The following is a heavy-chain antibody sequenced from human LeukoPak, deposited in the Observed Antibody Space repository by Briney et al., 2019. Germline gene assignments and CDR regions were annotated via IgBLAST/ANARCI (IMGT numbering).Heavy chain of an antibody. J-gene: IGHJ4*02. V-gene: IGHV1-69*13. D-gene: IGHD3-10*01. CDR1: GGTFSSYA. Sequence: SVKVSCKASGGTFSSYAISWVRQAPGQGLEWMGGIIPIFGTANYAQKFQGRVTITADESTSTAYMELSSLRSEDTAVYYCAQSTPYYYGSGSYFDYWGQGTLVTVSS. CDR2: IIPIFGTA. CDR3: AQSTPYYYGSGSYFDY.